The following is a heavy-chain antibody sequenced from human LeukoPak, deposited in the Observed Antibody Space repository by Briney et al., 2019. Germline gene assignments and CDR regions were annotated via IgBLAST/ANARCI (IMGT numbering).Heavy chain of an antibody. CDR3: ARGRGGPTWFDP. Sequence: SETLSLTCTVSAGSISSYYWSWIRQPPGKGLEWIGYIYYSGSTNYNPSLKSRVTISVDTSKNQFSLKLSSVTAADAAVYYCARGRGGPTWFDPWGQGTLVTVSS. CDR1: AGSISSYY. D-gene: IGHD1-26*01. V-gene: IGHV4-59*01. CDR2: IYYSGST. J-gene: IGHJ5*02.